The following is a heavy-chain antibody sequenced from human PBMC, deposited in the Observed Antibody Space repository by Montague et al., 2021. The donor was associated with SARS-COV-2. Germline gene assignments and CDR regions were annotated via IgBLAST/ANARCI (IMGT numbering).Heavy chain of an antibody. CDR2: INHRGSS. Sequence: SETLSLTCAVSGASFSGHYWNWIRQSPGKGLEWIGEINHRGSSNSNPAPKSRVTISVDTSKNQFSLNLPSVTAADTAVYYCAASPDNAPWYFDLWGRGTLVTVSS. CDR3: AASPDNAPWYFDL. V-gene: IGHV4-34*01. D-gene: IGHD1-14*01. J-gene: IGHJ2*01. CDR1: GASFSGHY.